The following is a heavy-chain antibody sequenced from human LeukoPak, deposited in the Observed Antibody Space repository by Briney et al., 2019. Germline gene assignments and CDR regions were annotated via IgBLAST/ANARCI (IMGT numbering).Heavy chain of an antibody. D-gene: IGHD3-10*01. J-gene: IGHJ5*02. CDR1: GGSISSGGYY. CDR3: ARVVTMVRGVIEGWFDP. CDR2: IYHSGST. V-gene: IGHV4-30-2*01. Sequence: PSQTLSLTCTVSGGSISSGGYYWSWIRQPPGKGLEWIGYIYHSGSTYYNPSLKSRVTISVDRSKNQFSLKLSSVTAADTAVYYCARVVTMVRGVIEGWFDPWGQGTLVTVSS.